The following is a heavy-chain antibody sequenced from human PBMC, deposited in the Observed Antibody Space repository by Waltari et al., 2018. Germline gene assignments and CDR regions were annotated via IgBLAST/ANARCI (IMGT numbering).Heavy chain of an antibody. CDR2: MYRNGGT. J-gene: IGHJ4*02. CDR1: GGSISTYY. V-gene: IGHV4-4*07. CDR3: AREPQAPYYFDS. Sequence: VQLQESGPGLVKPSETLSLTCTVSGGSISTYYWNWVRQPAGKGLEWIGRMYRNGGTNSTASLRSRVTMLVDTSKNQFSLKVASVTAADTAVYYCAREPQAPYYFDSWGQGVLVAVSS.